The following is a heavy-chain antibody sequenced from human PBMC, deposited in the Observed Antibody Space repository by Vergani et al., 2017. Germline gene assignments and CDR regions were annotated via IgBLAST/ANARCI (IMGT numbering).Heavy chain of an antibody. Sequence: EVQVVESGGGLVQPGRSLRLSCAASGFTFGNYAMHWARQAPGKGLEWVSGISWNSRHIAYADAVKGRFTISRDNAKNSLHLQMNSLRADDTALYYCATKSCGTPGCQIGYFREWGQGTLVTVSS. D-gene: IGHD1-1*01. CDR1: GFTFGNYA. CDR2: ISWNSRHI. J-gene: IGHJ1*01. CDR3: ATKSCGTPGCQIGYFRE. V-gene: IGHV3-9*01.